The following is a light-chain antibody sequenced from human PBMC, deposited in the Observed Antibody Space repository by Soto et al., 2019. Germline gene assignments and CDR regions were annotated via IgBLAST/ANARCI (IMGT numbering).Light chain of an antibody. V-gene: IGKV3-20*01. Sequence: EILLTQSPGTLSLSPGERATLSCRASQSVSSSYLAWYQQKPGQGPRLLIYGASSRATGIPDRFRGSGSGTDFTLTISRLEPEDFAVYYCQQYAGSPKTFGQGTKVDIK. CDR2: GAS. CDR3: QQYAGSPKT. CDR1: QSVSSSY. J-gene: IGKJ1*01.